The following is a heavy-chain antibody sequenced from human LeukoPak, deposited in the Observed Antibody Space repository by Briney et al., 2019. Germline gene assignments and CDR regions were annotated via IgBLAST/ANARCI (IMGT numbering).Heavy chain of an antibody. Sequence: ASVKVSCRASGYTFTSYSLNWVRQAPGQGLEWMGWINTNNGNPTYAQGFTGRFVFSLDTSVSTAFLQISSLEAEDTALYYCARKQVEPDRYFDYWGLGTLITVSS. CDR3: ARKQVEPDRYFDY. CDR2: INTNNGNP. J-gene: IGHJ4*02. V-gene: IGHV7-4-1*02. CDR1: GYTFTSYS. D-gene: IGHD6-6*01.